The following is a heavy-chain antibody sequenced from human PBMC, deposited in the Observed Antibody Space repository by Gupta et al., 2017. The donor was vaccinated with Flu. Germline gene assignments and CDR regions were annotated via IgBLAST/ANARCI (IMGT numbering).Heavy chain of an antibody. D-gene: IGHD6-19*01. CDR1: GLTFGNHA. CDR2: IRGSGASI. CDR3: AKHDTRAVAGTPFDS. V-gene: IGHV3-23*01. Sequence: EVQLLESGGGLVQPGGSLRLSCVVSGLTFGNHAMSWVRQVPGKGLEWVSVIRGSGASIEYAYSVKGRFTISRDNFRNTLFLQVSSLRGEDTAVYYCAKHDTRAVAGTPFDSWGQGTLVTVSS. J-gene: IGHJ4*02.